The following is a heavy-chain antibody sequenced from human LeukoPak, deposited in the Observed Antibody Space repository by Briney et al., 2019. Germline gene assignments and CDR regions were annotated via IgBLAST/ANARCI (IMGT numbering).Heavy chain of an antibody. CDR1: GGTFSSYA. CDR3: ARDLGYQLLFWFDP. Sequence: GASVKVSCKASGGTFSSYAISWVRQAPGQGLEWMGGIIPIFGTANYAQKFQGRVTMTRDMSTSTVYMELSSLRSEDTAVYYCARDLGYQLLFWFDPWGQGTLVTVSS. CDR2: IIPIFGTA. V-gene: IGHV1-69*05. J-gene: IGHJ5*02. D-gene: IGHD2-2*01.